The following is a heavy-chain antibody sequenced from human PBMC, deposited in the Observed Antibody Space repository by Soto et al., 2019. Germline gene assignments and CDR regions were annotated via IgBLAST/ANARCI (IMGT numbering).Heavy chain of an antibody. V-gene: IGHV1-3*05. CDR3: ARDGGPMDD. Sequence: QVQLVQSGAEEKKPGASVKVSCKASGYTFSSDAMHWGRQAPGQSLEWMGWINAGNGNRKYSQKFQGRVTITTDTSASTAYRELSSLGSEDTAVYYCARDGGPMDDWGQGTTVTVAS. CDR2: INAGNGNR. D-gene: IGHD3-16*01. J-gene: IGHJ6*02. CDR1: GYTFSSDA.